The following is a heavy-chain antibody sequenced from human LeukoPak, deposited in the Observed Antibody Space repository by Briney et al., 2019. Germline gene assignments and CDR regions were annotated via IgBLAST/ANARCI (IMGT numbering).Heavy chain of an antibody. V-gene: IGHV3-21*01. Sequence: GGALRLSCAASGFTFSSDSMNWVGEGPGKGLEWVSSISSSSSSYIYYADSVKGRFTISRDNAKNSLYLQMNSLRAEDTAVYYCARGYADYYYMDVWGKGTTVTVSS. D-gene: IGHD5-12*01. CDR1: GFTFSSDS. CDR2: ISSSSSSYI. CDR3: ARGYADYYYMDV. J-gene: IGHJ6*03.